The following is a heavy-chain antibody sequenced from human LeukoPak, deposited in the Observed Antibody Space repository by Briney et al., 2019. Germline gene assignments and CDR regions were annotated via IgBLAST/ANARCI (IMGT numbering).Heavy chain of an antibody. V-gene: IGHV4-34*01. CDR2: INHSGST. CDR1: GGSFSGYY. Sequence: SETLSLTCAVYGGSFSGYYWSWIRQPPGKGLEWIGEINHSGSTNYNPPLKSRVTISVDTSKNQFSLKLSSVTAADTAVYYCARALVPRRGGYFDYWGQGTLVTVSS. CDR3: ARALVPRRGGYFDY. D-gene: IGHD2-2*01. J-gene: IGHJ4*02.